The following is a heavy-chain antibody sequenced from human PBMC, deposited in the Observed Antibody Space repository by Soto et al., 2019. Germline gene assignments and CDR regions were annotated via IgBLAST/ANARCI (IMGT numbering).Heavy chain of an antibody. Sequence: KPSETLSLTCTVSGGSISSGGYYWSWIRKHPGKGLEWIGYIYYSGSTYYNPSLKSRVTISVDTSKNQFSLKLSSVTAADTAVYYRASLPLGGYDSSGYCCDYWGQGTLVTVSS. V-gene: IGHV4-31*03. CDR1: GGSISSGGYY. J-gene: IGHJ4*02. D-gene: IGHD3-22*01. CDR2: IYYSGST. CDR3: ASLPLGGYDSSGYCCDY.